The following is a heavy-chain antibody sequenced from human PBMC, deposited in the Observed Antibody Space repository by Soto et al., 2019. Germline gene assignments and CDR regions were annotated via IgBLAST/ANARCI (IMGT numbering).Heavy chain of an antibody. CDR3: ARDRGGDFWSGKKGGMDV. CDR1: GYTFTGYY. CDR2: INPNSGGT. D-gene: IGHD3-3*01. Sequence: ASAKVSCKASGYTFTGYYMHWVRQAPGQGLEGMGWINPNSGGTNYAQKFQGWVTMTRDTSISTAYMELSRLRSDDTAVYYCARDRGGDFWSGKKGGMDVWGQGTTVTVSS. J-gene: IGHJ6*02. V-gene: IGHV1-2*04.